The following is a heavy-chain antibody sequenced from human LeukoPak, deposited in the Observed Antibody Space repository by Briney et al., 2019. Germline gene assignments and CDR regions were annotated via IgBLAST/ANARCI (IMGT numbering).Heavy chain of an antibody. CDR2: MYHSGDT. D-gene: IGHD6-13*01. Sequence: PSETLSLTCAVSGYSISRSYYWGWIRQPPGKGLEWIGSMYHSGDTYYNPSLKGRVTISVDTSKNQFSLKLTSVTAADTAVYYCARWYSSSGYFDYWAREPWSPSPQ. V-gene: IGHV4-38-2*01. CDR1: GYSISRSYY. J-gene: IGHJ4*02. CDR3: ARWYSSSGYFDY.